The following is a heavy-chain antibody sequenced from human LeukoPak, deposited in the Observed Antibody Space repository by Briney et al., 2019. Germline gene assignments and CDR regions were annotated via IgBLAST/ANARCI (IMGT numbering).Heavy chain of an antibody. CDR2: IRYDGSNK. J-gene: IGHJ4*02. CDR3: ARGLADIVVVVAFY. Sequence: GGSLRLSCAASGFTFSSYGMHWVRQAPGKGLEWVAFIRYDGSNKYYADSVKGRFTISRDNAKNSLYLQMNSLRAEDTAVYYCARGLADIVVVVAFYWGQGTLVTVSS. V-gene: IGHV3-30*02. D-gene: IGHD2-15*01. CDR1: GFTFSSYG.